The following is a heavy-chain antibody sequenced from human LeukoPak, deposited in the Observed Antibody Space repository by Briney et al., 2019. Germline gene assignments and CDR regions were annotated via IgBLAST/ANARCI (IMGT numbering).Heavy chain of an antibody. CDR1: GLTFSTSG. Sequence: GGSLRLSCTASGLTFSTSGFNWVRQAPGKGLEWVASIGPTGSDRYHADSIKGRFTISRDNANNFLYLQMNSLGAEDTTVYYCATETNGRHYDYWGQGTLLTVSS. J-gene: IGHJ4*02. CDR3: ATETNGRHYDY. CDR2: IGPTGSDR. V-gene: IGHV3-21*06. D-gene: IGHD1-14*01.